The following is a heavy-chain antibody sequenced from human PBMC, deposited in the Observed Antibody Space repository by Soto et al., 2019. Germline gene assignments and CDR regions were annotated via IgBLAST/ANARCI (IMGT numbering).Heavy chain of an antibody. CDR3: TSPESRSGGSCYSPYPYYYYGMDV. J-gene: IGHJ6*02. CDR2: IKSKTDGGTT. CDR1: GFTFSNAW. D-gene: IGHD2-15*01. V-gene: IGHV3-15*01. Sequence: GGSLRLSCAASGFTFSNAWMSWVRQAPGKGLEWVGRIKSKTDGGTTDYAAPVKGRFTISRDDSKNTLYLQMNSLKTEDTAVYYCTSPESRSGGSCYSPYPYYYYGMDVWGQGTRVTFSS.